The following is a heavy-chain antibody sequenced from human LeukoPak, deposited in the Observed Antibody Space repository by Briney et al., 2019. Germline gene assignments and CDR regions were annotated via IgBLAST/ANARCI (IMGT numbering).Heavy chain of an antibody. CDR1: GGSFSGYY. D-gene: IGHD7-27*01. CDR2: INHSGST. J-gene: IGHJ4*02. Sequence: SETLSLTCAVYGGSFSGYYWSWIRQPPGKGLEWIGEINHSGSTNYNPSLKSRVTISVDTSKNQFSLKLSSVTAADTAVYYCARAPHWGSRLFDYWGQGTLVTVSS. CDR3: ARAPHWGSRLFDY. V-gene: IGHV4-34*01.